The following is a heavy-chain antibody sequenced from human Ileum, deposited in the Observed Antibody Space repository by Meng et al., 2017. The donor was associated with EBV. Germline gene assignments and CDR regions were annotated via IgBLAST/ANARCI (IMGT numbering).Heavy chain of an antibody. CDR1: GDSISNRDHY. V-gene: IGHV4-39*07. Sequence: VQLPESGTGWVKPSETRSLKCSVSGDSISNRDHYWNWIRRSPGKGLEWIASIYRSGSSYFDPSLKSRVSLSLDTSKNQFSLKLSSVTAADTALYYCARDPAYPRGLFDSWGQGILVTVSS. D-gene: IGHD3-10*01. CDR2: IYRSGSS. CDR3: ARDPAYPRGLFDS. J-gene: IGHJ4*02.